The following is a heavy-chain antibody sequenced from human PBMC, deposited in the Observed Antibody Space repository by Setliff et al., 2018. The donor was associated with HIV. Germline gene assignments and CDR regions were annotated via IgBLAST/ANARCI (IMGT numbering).Heavy chain of an antibody. D-gene: IGHD6-6*01. J-gene: IGHJ4*02. CDR3: ATRPRIAARPFDY. Sequence: SSETLFLTCSVSGVSVGSGDYYWHWIRQHPEKALEWIGYIFHSGDTYYNPSLKSRISMSVDTSKNQFSLELTSLTAADTAVYYCATRPRIAARPFDYWGQGMLVTVSS. CDR1: GVSVGSGDYY. V-gene: IGHV4-31*03. CDR2: IFHSGDT.